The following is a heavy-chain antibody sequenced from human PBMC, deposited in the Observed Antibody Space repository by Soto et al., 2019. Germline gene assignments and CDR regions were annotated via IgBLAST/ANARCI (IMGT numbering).Heavy chain of an antibody. Sequence: QVQLVQSGAAVKKPGSSVKVSFKASGGTFSSYAISWVRQAPGQGLEWMGGIIPIFGTANYAQKFQGRVTITADKSKSTAYMELSSLRSEDTAVYYCHFQPHGRMGAFDIWGQGTMVTVSS. D-gene: IGHD2-8*01. CDR1: GGTFSSYA. CDR2: IIPIFGTA. V-gene: IGHV1-69*06. CDR3: HFQPHGRMGAFDI. J-gene: IGHJ3*02.